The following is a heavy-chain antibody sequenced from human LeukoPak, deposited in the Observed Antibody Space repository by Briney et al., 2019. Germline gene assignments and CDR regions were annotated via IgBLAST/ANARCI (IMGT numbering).Heavy chain of an antibody. J-gene: IGHJ6*02. Sequence: RSGGSLRLSCAASGFTFSGYWMSWVRQTPEKGLEWEANIKQDVYEKYYVDSVKGRFTISRDNAKKTLSLLMSSLNVEDTAVYYCARGPLYQVPYYHHYYGLDFWGQGTTVAVSS. CDR1: GFTFSGYW. D-gene: IGHD3-10*01. CDR3: ARGPLYQVPYYHHYYGLDF. V-gene: IGHV3-7*03. CDR2: IKQDVYEK.